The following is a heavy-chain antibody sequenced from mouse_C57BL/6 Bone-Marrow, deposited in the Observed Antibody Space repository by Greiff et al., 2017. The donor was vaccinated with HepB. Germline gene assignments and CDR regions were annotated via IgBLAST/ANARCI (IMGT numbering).Heavy chain of an antibody. D-gene: IGHD2-2*01. Sequence: QVQLQQSGPELVKPGASVKISCKASGYAFSSSWMNWVKQRPGKGLEWIGRIYPGDGDTNYNGKFKGKATLTADKSSSTAYMQLSSLTSEDSAVSFCARGMIYYGFFDYWGQGTTLTVSS. CDR3: ARGMIYYGFFDY. J-gene: IGHJ2*01. V-gene: IGHV1-82*01. CDR2: IYPGDGDT. CDR1: GYAFSSSW.